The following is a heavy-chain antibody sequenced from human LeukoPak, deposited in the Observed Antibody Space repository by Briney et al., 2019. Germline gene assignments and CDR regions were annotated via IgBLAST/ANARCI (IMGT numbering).Heavy chain of an antibody. CDR1: GFTVSSNY. J-gene: IGHJ6*02. CDR3: ARPYYDILTGYDYYYGMDV. CDR2: IYSGGST. Sequence: GGSLRLSCAASGFTVSSNYMSWVRQAPGKGLEWVSVIYSGGSTYYADSVKGRFTISRDNSKNTLYLQMNSLRAEDTAVYYCARPYYDILTGYDYYYGMDVWGQGTTVTVSS. D-gene: IGHD3-9*01. V-gene: IGHV3-53*01.